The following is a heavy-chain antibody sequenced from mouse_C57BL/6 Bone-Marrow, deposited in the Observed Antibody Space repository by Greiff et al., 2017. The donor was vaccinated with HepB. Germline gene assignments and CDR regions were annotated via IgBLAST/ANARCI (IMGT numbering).Heavy chain of an antibody. V-gene: IGHV5-4*01. Sequence: DVKLVESGGGLVKPGGSLKLSCAASGFTFSSYAMSWVRQTPEKRLEWVATISDGGGYTYYPDNVKGRFTISRDNATNNLYLQMSHLKSEDTAMYYCARDRWAITTVVANPYYAMDYWGQGTSVTVSS. CDR1: GFTFSSYA. D-gene: IGHD1-1*01. CDR2: ISDGGGYT. CDR3: ARDRWAITTVVANPYYAMDY. J-gene: IGHJ4*01.